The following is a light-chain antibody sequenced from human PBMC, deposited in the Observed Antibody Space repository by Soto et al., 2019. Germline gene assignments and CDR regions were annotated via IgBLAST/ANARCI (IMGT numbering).Light chain of an antibody. J-gene: IGKJ4*01. Sequence: EIVLTQSPGTLSLSPWERATLSCRASQSVSSYLAWYQQKPGQAPRLLIYDASNRATGIPARFSGSGSGTDFTLTISSLEPEDFAVYYCQQYNNWLTFGGGTKVDIK. CDR2: DAS. CDR3: QQYNNWLT. CDR1: QSVSSY. V-gene: IGKV3-11*01.